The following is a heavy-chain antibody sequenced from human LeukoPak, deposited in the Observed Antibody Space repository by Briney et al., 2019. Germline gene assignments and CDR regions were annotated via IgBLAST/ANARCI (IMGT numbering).Heavy chain of an antibody. CDR2: IYSGGST. V-gene: IGHV3-66*01. Sequence: GGSLRLSCAASGFTVSSNYMSWVRQAPGKGLEWVSVIYSGGSTYYADSVKGRFTISRDNSKNTLYLQMNSLRAEDTAVYYCASRITTGRREGDYWGQGTLVTVSS. CDR1: GFTVSSNY. D-gene: IGHD1-1*01. CDR3: ASRITTGRREGDY. J-gene: IGHJ4*02.